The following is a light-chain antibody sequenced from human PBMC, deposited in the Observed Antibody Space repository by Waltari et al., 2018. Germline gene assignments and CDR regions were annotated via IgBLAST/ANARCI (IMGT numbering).Light chain of an antibody. J-gene: IGKJ2*01. V-gene: IGKV4-1*01. CDR1: QSVLYSSNNKNY. Sequence: DIVMTQSPDSLAVSLGERATINCKSSQSVLYSSNNKNYLAWYQQKPGQPPKLLIYWASTRESGVPDRFSGSGSGTDFTLTIGSLQAEDVAVYYCQQYYSTPYTFGQGTNL. CDR2: WAS. CDR3: QQYYSTPYT.